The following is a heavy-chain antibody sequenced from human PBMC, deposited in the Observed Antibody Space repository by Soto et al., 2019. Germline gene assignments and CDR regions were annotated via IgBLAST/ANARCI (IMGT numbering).Heavy chain of an antibody. V-gene: IGHV1-3*01. CDR2: INAGNGNT. Sequence: ASVKVSCKASGYTFNSYAMHWVRQAPGQRLEWMGWINAGNGNTKYSQKFQGRVTITRDTSASTAYMELSSLRSEDTAVYYCSRGFVVVPAAILSDYYMDVWGKGTTVTVSS. D-gene: IGHD2-2*02. CDR3: SRGFVVVPAAILSDYYMDV. J-gene: IGHJ6*03. CDR1: GYTFNSYA.